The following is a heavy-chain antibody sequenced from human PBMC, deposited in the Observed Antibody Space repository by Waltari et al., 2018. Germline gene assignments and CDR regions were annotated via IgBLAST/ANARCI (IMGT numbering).Heavy chain of an antibody. V-gene: IGHV3-7*01. D-gene: IGHD1-7*01. Sequence: EVQLVESGGGLVQPGGSLRLSCAASGFTFSSYWMSWVRQAPGKGLEGVANIKQDGSEKYYVDAVKGRFTISKDNAKNSLYLQMNSLRAEDTAVYYCASSIGYNWNYVGDYWGQGTLVTVSS. CDR3: ASSIGYNWNYVGDY. J-gene: IGHJ4*02. CDR2: IKQDGSEK. CDR1: GFTFSSYW.